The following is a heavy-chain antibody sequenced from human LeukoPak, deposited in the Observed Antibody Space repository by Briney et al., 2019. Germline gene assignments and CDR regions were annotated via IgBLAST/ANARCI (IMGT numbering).Heavy chain of an antibody. Sequence: SETLSLTCTVSGGSISSGDYYWSWIRQPPGKGLEWIGYIYYSGSTYYNPSLKSRVTISVDTSKNQFSLKLSSVTAADTAVYYCATLRFLEWLSDSGAFDIWGQGTMVTVSS. CDR2: IYYSGST. D-gene: IGHD3-3*01. V-gene: IGHV4-30-4*01. CDR3: ATLRFLEWLSDSGAFDI. CDR1: GGSISSGDYY. J-gene: IGHJ3*02.